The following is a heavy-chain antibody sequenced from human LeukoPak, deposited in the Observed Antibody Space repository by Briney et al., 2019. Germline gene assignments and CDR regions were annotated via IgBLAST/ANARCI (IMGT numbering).Heavy chain of an antibody. Sequence: SETLSLTCXXYXGSFSGYYXSWIRQPPGKGLEWIGEINHSGSTNYNPSLKSRVTISVDTSKNQFSLKLSSVTAADTAVYYCARGDSGGSGSYYSDYWGQGTLVTVSS. D-gene: IGHD3-10*01. CDR3: ARGDSGGSGSYYSDY. CDR1: XGSFSGYY. J-gene: IGHJ4*02. CDR2: INHSGST. V-gene: IGHV4-34*01.